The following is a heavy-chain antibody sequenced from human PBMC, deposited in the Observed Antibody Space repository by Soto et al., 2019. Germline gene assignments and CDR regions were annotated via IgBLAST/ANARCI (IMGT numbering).Heavy chain of an antibody. CDR3: AREVTTTSRWFDP. D-gene: IGHD4-17*01. Sequence: GGSLRLSCAASGFTFSSYSMNWVRQAPGKGLEWVSSISSSSSYIYYADSVKGRFTISRDNAKNSLYLQMNSLRAEDTAVYYCAREVTTTSRWFDPWGQGTLVTVSS. CDR2: ISSSSSYI. CDR1: GFTFSSYS. V-gene: IGHV3-21*04. J-gene: IGHJ5*02.